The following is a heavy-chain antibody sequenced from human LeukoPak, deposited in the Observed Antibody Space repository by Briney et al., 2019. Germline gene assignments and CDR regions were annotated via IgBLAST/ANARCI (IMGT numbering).Heavy chain of an antibody. V-gene: IGHV1-2*02. CDR3: ARDIIRVVAATRPSLGLGSDY. Sequence: GASVKVSCKASGYTFTGYYMHWVRQAPGQGLEWMGWINPNSGGTNYAQKFQGRVTMPRDTSISTAYMELSRLRSDDTAVYYCARDIIRVVAATRPSLGLGSDYWGQGTLVTVSS. CDR1: GYTFTGYY. D-gene: IGHD2-15*01. J-gene: IGHJ4*02. CDR2: INPNSGGT.